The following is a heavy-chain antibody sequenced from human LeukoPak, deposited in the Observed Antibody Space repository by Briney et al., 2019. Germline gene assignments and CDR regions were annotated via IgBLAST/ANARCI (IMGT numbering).Heavy chain of an antibody. CDR2: ISWNSGSI. CDR1: GFTFDDYA. V-gene: IGHV3-9*01. D-gene: IGHD2-15*01. J-gene: IGHJ4*02. CDR3: AKSGRKGVVVAVTLDY. Sequence: GRSLRLSCAASGFTFDDYAMHWVRQAPGKGLEWVSGISWNSGSIGYADSVKGRFTISRDNAKNSLYLQMNSLRAEDTALYYCAKSGRKGVVVAVTLDYWGQGTLVTVSS.